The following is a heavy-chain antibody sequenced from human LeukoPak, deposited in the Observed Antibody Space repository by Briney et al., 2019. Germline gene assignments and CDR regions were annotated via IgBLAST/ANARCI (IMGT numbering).Heavy chain of an antibody. D-gene: IGHD3-10*01. V-gene: IGHV3-30*18. J-gene: IGHJ4*02. CDR1: GFTFSSYG. CDR3: AKGHYGSGSWDY. Sequence: GGSLRLSCAASGFTFSSYGMHWVRQAPGKGLEWVAVISYDGSNKYYADSVKGRFTISRDNSKNTLYLQMNSLRAEDTAVYYCAKGHYGSGSWDYWGQGTQVTVSS. CDR2: ISYDGSNK.